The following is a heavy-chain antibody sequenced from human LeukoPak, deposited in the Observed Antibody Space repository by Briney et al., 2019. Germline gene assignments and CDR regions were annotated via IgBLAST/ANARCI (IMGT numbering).Heavy chain of an antibody. V-gene: IGHV4-34*01. J-gene: IGHJ5*02. CDR2: INHSGST. CDR1: GGSFSGYY. D-gene: IGHD6-6*01. Sequence: PSETLSLTCAVYGGSFSGYYWSWIRQPPGKGLEWIGEINHSGSTNYNPSLKSRVTISVDTSKNQFSLKLSSVTAADTAVYYCARAEYSSSAVWFDPWGQGTLVTVYS. CDR3: ARAEYSSSAVWFDP.